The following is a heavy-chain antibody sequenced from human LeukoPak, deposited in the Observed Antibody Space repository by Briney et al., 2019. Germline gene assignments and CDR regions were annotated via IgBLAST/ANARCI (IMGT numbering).Heavy chain of an antibody. CDR2: INPSGGST. Sequence: GASVKVSCKASGYTFTSYYMHWVRQAPGQGLEWMGIINPSGGSTSYAQKFQGRVTMTRDSSTSTVYMELSSLRSEDTAVYYCARDGWQLVQGGAGPSNWFDPWGQGTLVTVSS. D-gene: IGHD6-6*01. V-gene: IGHV1-46*01. CDR1: GYTFTSYY. CDR3: ARDGWQLVQGGAGPSNWFDP. J-gene: IGHJ5*02.